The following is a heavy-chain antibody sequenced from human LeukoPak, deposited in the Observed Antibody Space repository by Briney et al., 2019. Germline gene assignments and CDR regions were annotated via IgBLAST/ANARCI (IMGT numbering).Heavy chain of an antibody. CDR1: GYTFTSHD. CDR3: ARDGRRITVAGTGDN. CDR2: MNPNSGNT. D-gene: IGHD6-19*01. V-gene: IGHV1-8*01. Sequence: ASVKVSCKASGYTFTSHDYNWVRQVTGQGLEWMGWMNPNSGNTGYAQKFQGRVTLTSDTSTSTVYMELSSLRSDDTAVYYCARDGRRITVAGTGDNWGQGTLVTVSS. J-gene: IGHJ4*02.